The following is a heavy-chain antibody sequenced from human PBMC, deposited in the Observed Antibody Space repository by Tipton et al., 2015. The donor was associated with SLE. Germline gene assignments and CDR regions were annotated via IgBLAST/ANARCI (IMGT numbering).Heavy chain of an antibody. CDR1: GGSISSYY. J-gene: IGHJ3*02. CDR3: ARVGSGSYERGFDAFDI. CDR2: IYTSGST. D-gene: IGHD1-26*01. V-gene: IGHV4-4*07. Sequence: TLSLTCTDSGGSISSYYWSWIRHSAGKGLEWIWRIYTSGSTNYNPSPKRRVTMSVYTSKNQISLKLSSVAAVDTAVYYCARVGSGSYERGFDAFDIWGQGTMVTVSS.